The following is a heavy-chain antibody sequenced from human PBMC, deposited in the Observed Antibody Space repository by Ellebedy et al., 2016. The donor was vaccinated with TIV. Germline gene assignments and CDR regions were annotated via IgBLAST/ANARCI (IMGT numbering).Heavy chain of an antibody. V-gene: IGHV1-18*01. Sequence: AASVKVSCKTSGYTFGHFGISWVRQAPGQGLEWVGWISAYNGNTRYSRRVQGRLTLSTDSSTSTAYMELTSLRSDDTAVYYCARDPPASAAGLFDFWGQGSLVTVSS. D-gene: IGHD6-13*01. J-gene: IGHJ4*02. CDR2: ISAYNGNT. CDR3: ARDPPASAAGLFDF. CDR1: GYTFGHFG.